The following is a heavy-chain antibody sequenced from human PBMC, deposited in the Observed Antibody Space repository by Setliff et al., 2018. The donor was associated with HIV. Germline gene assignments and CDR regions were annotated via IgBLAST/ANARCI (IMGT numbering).Heavy chain of an antibody. V-gene: IGHV1-18*01. CDR1: GYTFSDYD. CDR3: AREHSTTWPYVDF. D-gene: IGHD6-13*01. Sequence: ASVKVSCKASGYTFSDYDVAWVRQAPGQGLEWMGWISGYSGHTSYAQKFQGRVTMTTDTSTSTAYMELRNLRSDDTALYFCAREHSTTWPYVDFWGQGTLVTVSS. CDR2: ISGYSGHT. J-gene: IGHJ4*02.